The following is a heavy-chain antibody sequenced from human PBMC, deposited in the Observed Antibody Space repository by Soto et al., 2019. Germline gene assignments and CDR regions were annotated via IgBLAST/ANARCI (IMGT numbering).Heavy chain of an antibody. V-gene: IGHV3-21*01. CDR1: GFTFSSYS. J-gene: IGHJ4*02. CDR3: ARDYYDSSGYLAPLDY. CDR2: ISSSSSYI. Sequence: EVQLVESGGGLVKPGASLRLSCAASGFTFSSYSMNWVRQAPGKGLEWVSSISSSSSYIYYADSVKGRFTISRDNAKNSLYLQMNSLRAEDTAVYYCARDYYDSSGYLAPLDYWGQGTLVTVSS. D-gene: IGHD3-22*01.